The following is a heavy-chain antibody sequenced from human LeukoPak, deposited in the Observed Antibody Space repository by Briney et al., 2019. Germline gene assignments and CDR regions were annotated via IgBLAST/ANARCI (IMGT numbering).Heavy chain of an antibody. V-gene: IGHV3-23*01. CDR3: AKRGRDTIFGPGSGYYYYYMDV. J-gene: IGHJ6*03. Sequence: PGGSLRLSCAASGFTFSSYAMSWVRQAPGKGLEWVSAISGSGGSTYYADSVKGRFTISRDNSKNTLYLQMNSLRAEDTAVYYCAKRGRDTIFGPGSGYYYYYMDVWGKGTTVTVSS. CDR2: ISGSGGST. CDR1: GFTFSSYA. D-gene: IGHD3-3*01.